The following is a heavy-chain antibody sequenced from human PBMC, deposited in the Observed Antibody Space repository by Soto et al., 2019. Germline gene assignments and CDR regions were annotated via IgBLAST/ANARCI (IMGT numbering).Heavy chain of an antibody. D-gene: IGHD3-22*01. CDR1: GFTFTNYA. Sequence: EVQLLESGGGLVQPGGSLRLSCAASGFTFTNYAITWVRQAPGKGLEWVSAISGSGSITYYADSVKGRFTISRDNSRNTLYLEMNSLRAEDTAVYYCAKAVAITTDIDHWGQGTLVTVSS. J-gene: IGHJ4*02. V-gene: IGHV3-23*01. CDR2: ISGSGSIT. CDR3: AKAVAITTDIDH.